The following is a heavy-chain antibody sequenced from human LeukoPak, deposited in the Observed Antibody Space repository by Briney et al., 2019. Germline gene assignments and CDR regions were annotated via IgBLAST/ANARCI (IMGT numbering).Heavy chain of an antibody. Sequence: GESLKISCKGSGYTFHSYWIAWVRQMPGKGLEWMGIIYPGDSDTRYSPSFQGQVTISADKSIRTAYLQWSSLKASDTAMYYCARRFKYCSSTSCYGFDYWGQGTLVTVSS. CDR1: GYTFHSYW. CDR2: IYPGDSDT. D-gene: IGHD2-2*01. V-gene: IGHV5-51*01. CDR3: ARRFKYCSSTSCYGFDY. J-gene: IGHJ4*02.